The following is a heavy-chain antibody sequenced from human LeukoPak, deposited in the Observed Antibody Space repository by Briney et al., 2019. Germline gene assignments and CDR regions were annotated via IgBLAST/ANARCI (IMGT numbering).Heavy chain of an antibody. CDR1: GSTFDSNG. V-gene: IGHV3-20*04. CDR2: INWNGGST. D-gene: IGHD1-26*01. CDR3: ARLGSGSYYGYDYFDY. J-gene: IGHJ4*02. Sequence: GGSLRLSCAASGSTFDSNGMSWVRQAPGKGLEWVSGINWNGGSTGYADSVKGRFTISRDNTKNSLYLQMNSLSAEATTLYCCARLGSGSYYGYDYFDYWGQGTLVTVSS.